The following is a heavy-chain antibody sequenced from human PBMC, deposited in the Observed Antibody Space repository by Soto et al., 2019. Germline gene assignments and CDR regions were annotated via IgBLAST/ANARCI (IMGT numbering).Heavy chain of an antibody. J-gene: IGHJ4*02. D-gene: IGHD6-6*01. V-gene: IGHV3-7*03. CDR1: GCTFSDYW. CDR2: INQDGSEK. Sequence: GGSLRLSCVGSGCTFSDYWMSWVRQAPGKGLEWVANINQDGSEKYYVDSVKGRFTISRDNAKNSLFLQMNSLRGEDTAVYYCARDSSSPFDSWGQGTLVTVSS. CDR3: ARDSSSPFDS.